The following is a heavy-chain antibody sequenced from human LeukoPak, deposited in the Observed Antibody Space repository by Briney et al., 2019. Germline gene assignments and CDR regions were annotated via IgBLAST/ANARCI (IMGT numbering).Heavy chain of an antibody. CDR1: SGSFIGYY. CDR2: INYSENT. D-gene: IGHD6-19*01. V-gene: IGHV4-34*01. CDR3: ARGHRQWLSSRAFDY. J-gene: IGHJ4*02. Sequence: SETLSLTCAVYSGSFIGYYWTWIRQPPGKGLEWIGEINYSENTNYNPSLKSRVTISVDTSKNHFSLNLSSVTAADTAVYYCARGHRQWLSSRAFDYWGQGTLVIVSS.